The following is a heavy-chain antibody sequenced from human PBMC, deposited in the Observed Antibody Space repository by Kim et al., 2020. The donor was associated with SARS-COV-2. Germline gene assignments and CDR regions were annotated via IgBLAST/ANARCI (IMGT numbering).Heavy chain of an antibody. Sequence: GGSLRLSCAASGFTFSSYGMHWVRQAPGKGLEWVAVISYDGSNKYYADSVKGRFTISRDNSKNTLYLQMNSLRAEDTAVYDCAKDYRYDRNAFDIWGQGT. J-gene: IGHJ3*02. D-gene: IGHD3-22*01. CDR2: ISYDGSNK. CDR1: GFTFSSYG. V-gene: IGHV3-30*18. CDR3: AKDYRYDRNAFDI.